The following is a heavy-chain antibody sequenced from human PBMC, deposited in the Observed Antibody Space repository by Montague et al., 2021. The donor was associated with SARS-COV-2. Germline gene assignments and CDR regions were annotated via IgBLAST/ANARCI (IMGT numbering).Heavy chain of an antibody. J-gene: IGHJ4*02. V-gene: IGHV4-39*01. CDR1: GGSISSTNYY. CDR2: INYRGTT. CDR3: ARANDGYNRWYYFDY. Sequence: SETLSLTCTVSGGSISSTNYYWGLIRQPPGKGLEWIGSINYRGTTHYNPSLKSRVTMSVDTSKSLFSLELSSVTAADTAIYYCARANDGYNRWYYFDYWGQGTLVTVSS. D-gene: IGHD5-24*01.